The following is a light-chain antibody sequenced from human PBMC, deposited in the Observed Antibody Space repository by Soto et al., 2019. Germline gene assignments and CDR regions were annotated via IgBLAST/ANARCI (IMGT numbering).Light chain of an antibody. CDR3: QQYNQWPPWT. V-gene: IGKV3-15*01. Sequence: EIVMTHAPATLSVSPGEIATLSFRASQSVNSDLAWYQQKPGQAPRLLIYGASTRATGIPARFRGSGSGTDFTLTISSLQSEDFAVYYCQQYNQWPPWTFGQGTKVDIK. CDR2: GAS. CDR1: QSVNSD. J-gene: IGKJ1*01.